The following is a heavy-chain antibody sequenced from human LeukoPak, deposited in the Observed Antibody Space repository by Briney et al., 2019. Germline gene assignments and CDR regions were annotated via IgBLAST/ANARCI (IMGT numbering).Heavy chain of an antibody. CDR1: GFTFSSYR. CDR2: ISSSSSYI. CDR3: ARDGSQYSSSWHGDY. V-gene: IGHV3-21*01. J-gene: IGHJ4*02. Sequence: GGSLRLSCAASGFTFSSYRMNWVRQAPGKGPEWVSSISSSSSYIYYTESVKGRFTISRDNAKNSLDLQMNSLRAEDTAVYYCARDGSQYSSSWHGDYWGQGTLVTVSS. D-gene: IGHD6-13*01.